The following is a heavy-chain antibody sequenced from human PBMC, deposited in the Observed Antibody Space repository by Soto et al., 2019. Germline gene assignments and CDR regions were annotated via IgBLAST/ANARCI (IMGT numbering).Heavy chain of an antibody. CDR2: INWNSETV. CDR3: ARDQDLGGYDLRPMYGLDV. D-gene: IGHD5-12*01. CDR1: GFTFDDYA. Sequence: PVGSLRLSCATSGFTFDDYAMHWVRQIPGKGLEWVSGINWNSETVGYADSVKGRFTISRDSAKNSLYLQMTTLRPEDTALYFCARDQDLGGYDLRPMYGLDVCGQGTTVTVSS. V-gene: IGHV3-9*01. J-gene: IGHJ6*02.